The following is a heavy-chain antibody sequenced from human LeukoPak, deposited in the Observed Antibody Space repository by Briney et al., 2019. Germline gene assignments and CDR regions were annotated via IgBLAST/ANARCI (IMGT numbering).Heavy chain of an antibody. Sequence: SETLSLTCTVSGGSISSYYWSWIRQPAGQGLEWSGRIYTSGSTNYNPSLKSRVTMSVDTSKNQFSLKLSSVTAADTAVYYCAREEGYYGSGNYYWGQGTLVTVSS. V-gene: IGHV4-4*07. CDR1: GGSISSYY. D-gene: IGHD3-10*01. CDR2: IYTSGST. J-gene: IGHJ4*02. CDR3: AREEGYYGSGNYY.